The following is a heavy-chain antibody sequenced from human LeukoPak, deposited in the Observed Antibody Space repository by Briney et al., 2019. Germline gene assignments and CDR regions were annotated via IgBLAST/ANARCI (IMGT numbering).Heavy chain of an antibody. V-gene: IGHV1-69*04. CDR2: IIPTLEIA. Sequence: GPTVKVSCKASGGTFSSYAISWVREAPGQRRKWMGRIIPTLEIANYAQKFQGRVTISADKSTSTAYMELSSLRPEDTAVYYCARVISATWLWFWGQGTLVTVSS. CDR3: ARVISATWLWF. D-gene: IGHD5-18*01. CDR1: GGTFSSYA. J-gene: IGHJ4*02.